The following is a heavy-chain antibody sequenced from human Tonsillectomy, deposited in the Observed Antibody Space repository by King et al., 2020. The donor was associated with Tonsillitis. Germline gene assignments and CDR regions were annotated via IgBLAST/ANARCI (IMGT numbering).Heavy chain of an antibody. D-gene: IGHD1-14*01. Sequence: VQLVESGGGLVKPGGSLRLSCAASGFTFSTYTMNWVRQAPGKGLEWVSSISSSLSYIYYTDSVKGRFTISRDNAKNSLYLQMNSLRAEDTAVYFCARDGGTGTTMGYWGQGTLVTVSS. CDR1: GFTFSTYT. CDR2: ISSSLSYI. J-gene: IGHJ4*02. V-gene: IGHV3-21*01. CDR3: ARDGGTGTTMGY.